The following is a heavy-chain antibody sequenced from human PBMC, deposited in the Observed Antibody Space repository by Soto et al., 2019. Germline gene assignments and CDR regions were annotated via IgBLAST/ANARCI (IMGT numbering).Heavy chain of an antibody. V-gene: IGHV3-74*01. CDR3: PREEGGWNYYYGMDV. D-gene: IGHD2-15*01. Sequence: PGGSLRLPCPASGFSFSSYWMHWVRQAPGKGLVRVSPINSDGSSTSYADSVKGRFTISRDNAKNTLYLQMNSLRAEDTAVYYCPREEGGWNYYYGMDVWGQRSTGTISS. CDR2: INSDGSST. CDR1: GFSFSSYW. J-gene: IGHJ6*02.